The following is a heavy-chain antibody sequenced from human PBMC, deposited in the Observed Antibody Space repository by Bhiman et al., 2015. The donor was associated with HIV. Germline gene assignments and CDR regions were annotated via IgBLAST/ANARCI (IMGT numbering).Heavy chain of an antibody. D-gene: IGHD1-7*01. J-gene: IGHJ6*02. CDR1: GFTVSSNY. V-gene: IGHV3-21*03. CDR3: ARDRPYNWNWGGYFYGMDV. Sequence: EVQLVESGGGLIQPGGSLRLSCAASGFTVSSNYMSWVRQAPGKGLEWVSSIISSGRYIYYADSVKGRFTISRDNAKNSLYLQMNSLRGEDTAVYYCARDRPYNWNWGGYFYGMDVWGQGTTVIVSS. CDR2: IISSGRYI.